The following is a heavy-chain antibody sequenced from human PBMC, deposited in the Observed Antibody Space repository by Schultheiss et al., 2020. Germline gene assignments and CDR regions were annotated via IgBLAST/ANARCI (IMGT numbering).Heavy chain of an antibody. Sequence: GGSLRLSCAASGFTFSSYSMNWVRQAPGKGLEWVSSISSSSSYIYYADSVKGRFTISRDNAKNSLYLQMNSLRAEDTAVYYCAKDLRNIQIYYYYGMDVWGQGTTVTVSS. D-gene: IGHD2/OR15-2a*01. J-gene: IGHJ6*02. CDR2: ISSSSSYI. CDR3: AKDLRNIQIYYYYGMDV. V-gene: IGHV3-21*01. CDR1: GFTFSSYS.